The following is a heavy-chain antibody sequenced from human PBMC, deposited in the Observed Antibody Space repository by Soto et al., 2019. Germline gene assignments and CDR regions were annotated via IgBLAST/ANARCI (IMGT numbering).Heavy chain of an antibody. Sequence: GGSLRLSCAASGFTFSSYGMHWVRQAPGKGLEWVAVISYDGSNKYYADSVKGRFTISRDNSKNTLYLQMNSLRAEDTAVYYCAKEGRPSGGSCYSHWGQGTLVTVSS. CDR3: AKEGRPSGGSCYSH. V-gene: IGHV3-30*18. D-gene: IGHD2-15*01. CDR1: GFTFSSYG. J-gene: IGHJ4*02. CDR2: ISYDGSNK.